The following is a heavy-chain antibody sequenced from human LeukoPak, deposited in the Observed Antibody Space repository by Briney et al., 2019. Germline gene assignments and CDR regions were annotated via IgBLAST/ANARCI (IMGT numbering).Heavy chain of an antibody. CDR1: GYSFTNYW. Sequence: GESLKISCKGSGYSFTNYWISWVRQMPRKDLEWMGRIDPSDSYTNYSPSFQGHVTISADKSISTAYLQWRSLKASDTAMYYCAREVGSYSYYWGQGTLVTVSS. D-gene: IGHD1-26*01. CDR2: IDPSDSYT. V-gene: IGHV5-10-1*01. J-gene: IGHJ4*02. CDR3: AREVGSYSYY.